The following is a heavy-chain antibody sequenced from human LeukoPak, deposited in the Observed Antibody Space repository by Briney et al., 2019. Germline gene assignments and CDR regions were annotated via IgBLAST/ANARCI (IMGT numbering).Heavy chain of an antibody. V-gene: IGHV4-4*08. CDR1: GGSITGYH. J-gene: IGHJ3*02. Sequence: SETLSLTCTVSGGSITGYHWSWIRQPPGKGLEWIGYIYSSETTEYKTSLKSRVTISPDTSKIQFSLKLTSVTAADTAIYYCARRNDFDIWGQGTMVTVSS. CDR3: ARRNDFDI. CDR2: IYSSETT.